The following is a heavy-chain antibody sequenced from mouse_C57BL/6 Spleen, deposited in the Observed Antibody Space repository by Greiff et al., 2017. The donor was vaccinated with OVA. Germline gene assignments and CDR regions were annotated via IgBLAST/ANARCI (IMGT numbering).Heavy chain of an antibody. D-gene: IGHD2-1*01. CDR1: GYTFTSYW. J-gene: IGHJ4*01. CDR3: ARAGDYGNYVDYYAMDY. Sequence: VQLQQPGAELVKPGASVKMSCKASGYTFTSYWITWVKQRPGQGLEWIGDIYPGSGSTNYNEKFKSKATLTVDTSSSTAYMQLSSLTSEDSAVDYCARAGDYGNYVDYYAMDYWGQGTSVTVSS. V-gene: IGHV1-55*01. CDR2: IYPGSGST.